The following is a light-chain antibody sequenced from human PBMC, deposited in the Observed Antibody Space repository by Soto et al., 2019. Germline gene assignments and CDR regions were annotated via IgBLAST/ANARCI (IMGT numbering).Light chain of an antibody. CDR2: AAS. V-gene: IGKV1-8*01. CDR3: QQYNSYWT. CDR1: QGISSY. Sequence: AIRMTQSPSSLSASTGDRVTITCRASQGISSYLAWYQQKPGKAPKLLIYAASSLQSGVPSRFSGSGSGTKFTLTISSLQPDDFATYYCQQYNSYWTFGQGTKVDIK. J-gene: IGKJ1*01.